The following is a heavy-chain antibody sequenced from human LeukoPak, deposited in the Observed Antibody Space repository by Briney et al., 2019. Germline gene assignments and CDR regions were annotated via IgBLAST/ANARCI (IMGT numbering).Heavy chain of an antibody. V-gene: IGHV1-46*01. Sequence: GASVKDSGKASGYTFTSYYIHWVRQAPGQGLEWMGIINPSDGSTSYAQNFQGRVTMTRDTSTSTLYMELSSLRSEDTAVYFCARVAYYDSSVYSFDYWGQGTLVTVSS. CDR3: ARVAYYDSSVYSFDY. CDR2: INPSDGST. J-gene: IGHJ4*02. D-gene: IGHD3-22*01. CDR1: GYTFTSYY.